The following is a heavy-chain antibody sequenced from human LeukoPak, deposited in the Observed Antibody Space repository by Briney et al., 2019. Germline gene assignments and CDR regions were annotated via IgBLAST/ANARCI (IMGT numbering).Heavy chain of an antibody. CDR1: GFTFSSYA. V-gene: IGHV3-23*01. D-gene: IGHD1-14*01. CDR2: ISGSGGST. Sequence: GGSLRLSCAASGFTFSSYAMSWVRQAPGKGLEWVSAISGSGGSTYYADSVKGRFTISRDNSKNTLYLQMNSLRAEDTAVYYCARPESGNYYFDYWGQGTLVTVSS. CDR3: ARPESGNYYFDY. J-gene: IGHJ4*02.